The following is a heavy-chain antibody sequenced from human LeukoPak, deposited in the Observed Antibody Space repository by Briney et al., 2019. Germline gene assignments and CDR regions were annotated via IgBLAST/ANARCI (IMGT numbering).Heavy chain of an antibody. CDR3: ARDIGAWSAY. Sequence: GGSLRLSCAVSGFTFSTYGMHWVRQAPGKGLEWVAVILYDGSNRQYADSVKGRFTISRDNSKNTLYLQMNSLRVEDTAVYYCARDIGAWSAYWGQGTLVTVSS. J-gene: IGHJ4*02. V-gene: IGHV3-30*03. CDR1: GFTFSTYG. D-gene: IGHD6-19*01. CDR2: ILYDGSNR.